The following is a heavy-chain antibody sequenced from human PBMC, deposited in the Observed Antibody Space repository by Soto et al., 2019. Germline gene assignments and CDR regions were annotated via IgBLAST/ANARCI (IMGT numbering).Heavy chain of an antibody. CDR3: ATVAQLERRDLYYFDY. D-gene: IGHD1-1*01. Sequence: ASVKVSCKVSGYTLTELSMHWVRHAPGKGLEWMGGFDPEDGETIYAQKFQGRVTMTEDTSTDTAYMELSSLRSEDTAVYYCATVAQLERRDLYYFDYWGQGSLVTVSS. CDR2: FDPEDGET. CDR1: GYTLTELS. V-gene: IGHV1-24*01. J-gene: IGHJ4*02.